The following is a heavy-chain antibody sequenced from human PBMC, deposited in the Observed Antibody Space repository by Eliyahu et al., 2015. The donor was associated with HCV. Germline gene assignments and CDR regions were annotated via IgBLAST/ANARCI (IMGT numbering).Heavy chain of an antibody. V-gene: IGHV3-30-3*01. CDR2: ISYDGSNK. J-gene: IGHJ6*02. CDR3: ARPDCSSTSCYFHYYYGMDV. CDR1: GFPFSSYA. D-gene: IGHD2-2*01. Sequence: QVQLVESGGGVVQPGRSXRLSCAAXGFPFSSYAMPWVRQAPGKGLEWVAVISYDGSNKYYADSVKGRFTISRDNSKNTLYLQMNSLRAEDTAVYYCARPDCSSTSCYFHYYYGMDVWGQGTTVTVSS.